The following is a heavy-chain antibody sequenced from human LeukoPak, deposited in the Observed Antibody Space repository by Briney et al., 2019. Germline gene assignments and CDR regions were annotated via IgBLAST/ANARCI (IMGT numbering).Heavy chain of an antibody. V-gene: IGHV1-46*01. CDR1: GYTFTSYY. J-gene: IGHJ4*02. D-gene: IGHD6-19*01. CDR2: TNPSGGST. CDR3: ARDQRYSSGWYAVVIKLSYLDY. Sequence: ASVKVSCKASGYTFTSYYMHWVRQAPGQGLEWMGITNPSGGSTSYAQKFQGRVTMTRDMSTSTVYMELSSLRSEDTAVYYCARDQRYSSGWYAVVIKLSYLDYWGQGTLVTVSS.